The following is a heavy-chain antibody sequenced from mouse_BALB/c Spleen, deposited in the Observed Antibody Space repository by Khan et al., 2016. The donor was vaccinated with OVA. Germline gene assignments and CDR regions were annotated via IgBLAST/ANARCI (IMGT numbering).Heavy chain of an antibody. CDR2: ILTGSGST. CDR1: GYTFSSYW. D-gene: IGHD2-2*01. V-gene: IGHV1-9*01. J-gene: IGHJ3*01. CDR3: ARGGYGGFAY. Sequence: QVQLQQSGAELMKPGASVKISCKAAGYTFSSYWIEWVKQRPGHGLEWIGDILTGSGSTNYNEKFKGKATFTADTSSNTGYMQLSSLTSEDSAVYYCARGGYGGFAYWGQGTLVTVSA.